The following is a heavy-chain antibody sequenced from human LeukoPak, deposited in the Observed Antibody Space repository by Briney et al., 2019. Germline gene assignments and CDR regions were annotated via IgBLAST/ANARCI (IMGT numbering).Heavy chain of an antibody. CDR2: ISGSGGST. CDR1: GFTFSSYA. J-gene: IGHJ4*02. D-gene: IGHD4-17*01. Sequence: GGSLRLSCAASGFTFSSYAMSWVRQAPGKGLEWVSAISGSGGSTYFSDSVKGRFTISRDNSKNTLYLQVNSLRAEDTAVYYCAKRSDYGLNGNYFDYWGQGTPVTVSS. V-gene: IGHV3-23*01. CDR3: AKRSDYGLNGNYFDY.